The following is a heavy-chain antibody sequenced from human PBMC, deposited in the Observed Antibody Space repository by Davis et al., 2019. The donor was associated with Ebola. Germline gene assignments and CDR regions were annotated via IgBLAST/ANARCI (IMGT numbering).Heavy chain of an antibody. CDR2: IYSGGST. J-gene: IGHJ4*02. D-gene: IGHD3-3*01. CDR1: GFTVSSNY. V-gene: IGHV3-53*01. CDR3: AKAQTVFRVIVIAYFFNF. Sequence: GGSLRLSCAASGFTVSSNYMNWVRQAPGKGLEWVSGIYSGGSTYCADSVKGRFTISRDNSKNTLYLQMSSLRAEDTAIYYCAKAQTVFRVIVIAYFFNFWGQGTLVTVSS.